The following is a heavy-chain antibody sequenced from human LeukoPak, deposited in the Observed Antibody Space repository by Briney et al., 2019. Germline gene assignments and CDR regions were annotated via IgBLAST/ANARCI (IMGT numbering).Heavy chain of an antibody. Sequence: PGGSLRLSCAASGFTFSRYGMNWVRQTPEKGLEWVSGISGSDGSTYYADSVRGRFTISRDDSGNTLFLQMNSLRAEDTAVYYCARQVSCDTTTCYAGMPPDYWGQGTMVTVSS. D-gene: IGHD2-2*01. CDR3: ARQVSCDTTTCYAGMPPDY. CDR2: ISGSDGST. V-gene: IGHV3-23*01. CDR1: GFTFSRYG. J-gene: IGHJ4*02.